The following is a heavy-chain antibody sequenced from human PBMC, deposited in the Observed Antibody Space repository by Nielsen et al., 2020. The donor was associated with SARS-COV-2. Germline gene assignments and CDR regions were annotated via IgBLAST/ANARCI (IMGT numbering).Heavy chain of an antibody. CDR2: INTSDGST. D-gene: IGHD2-2*01. CDR1: GYTFTNYY. V-gene: IGHV1-46*01. CDR3: ARGRYQLLPPAFDY. J-gene: IGHJ4*02. Sequence: ASVKVSCKASGYTFTNYYMHWVRQAPGQGLEWMGIINTSDGSTTYAQKFQGRVTMTRDTSTRTVYMELRSLRSEDTAVYYCARGRYQLLPPAFDYWGQGTLVTVSS.